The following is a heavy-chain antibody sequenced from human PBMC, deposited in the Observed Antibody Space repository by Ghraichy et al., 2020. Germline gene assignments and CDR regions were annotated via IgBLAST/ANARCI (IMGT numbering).Heavy chain of an antibody. CDR1: GGSISSYY. Sequence: SETLSLTCTVSGGSISSYYWSWIRQPPGKGLEWIGYIYTSGSTNYNPSLKSRVTISVDTSKNQFSLKLSSVTAADTAVYYCARQLPGSHFDYWGQGTLVTVSS. V-gene: IGHV4-4*09. J-gene: IGHJ4*02. CDR2: IYTSGST. CDR3: ARQLPGSHFDY. D-gene: IGHD1-26*01.